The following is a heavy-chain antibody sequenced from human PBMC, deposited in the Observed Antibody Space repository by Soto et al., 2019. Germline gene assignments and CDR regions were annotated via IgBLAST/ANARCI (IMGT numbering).Heavy chain of an antibody. J-gene: IGHJ6*02. CDR2: ISGSGGST. CDR3: AKSTTIFGNYYGMDV. D-gene: IGHD3-3*01. V-gene: IGHV3-23*01. CDR1: GFTFSSYA. Sequence: EVQLLESGGGVVQPGGSLRLSCAASGFTFSSYAMSWVRQAPGKGLEWVSAISGSGGSTYYADSVKGRFTISRDNSKNTLYLQMNSLRAEDTAVYYCAKSTTIFGNYYGMDVWGQGTTVTVSS.